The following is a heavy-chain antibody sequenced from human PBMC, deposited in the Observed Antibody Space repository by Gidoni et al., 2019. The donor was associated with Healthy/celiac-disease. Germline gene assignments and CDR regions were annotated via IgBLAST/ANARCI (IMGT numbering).Heavy chain of an antibody. D-gene: IGHD5-18*01. J-gene: IGHJ3*02. CDR1: GGTFSSYA. V-gene: IGHV1-69*01. CDR3: ARVHSDTANDAFDI. CDR2: IIPIFGTA. Sequence: QVQLVQSGAEVTKPGSSVKVSCKASGGTFSSYALSWVRQAPGQGLDWMGGIIPIFGTANYAQKFQGRVTITADESTSTAYMELSSLRSEDMAVYYCARVHSDTANDAFDIWGQGTMVTVSS.